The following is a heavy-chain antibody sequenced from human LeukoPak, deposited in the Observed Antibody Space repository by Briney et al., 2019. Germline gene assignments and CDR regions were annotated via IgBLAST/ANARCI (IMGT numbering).Heavy chain of an antibody. CDR3: AKHAKFYYDSSGYLDY. CDR1: GFTFSSYA. J-gene: IGHJ4*02. V-gene: IGHV3-23*01. CDR2: ISTTGGST. D-gene: IGHD3-22*01. Sequence: PGGSLRLSCAASGFTFSSYAMSWVHQAPGKGLEWVSAISTTGGSTDYADSVKGRFTISRDNSKNTLYLQMNSLRAEDTAVYYCAKHAKFYYDSSGYLDYWGQGTLVTVSS.